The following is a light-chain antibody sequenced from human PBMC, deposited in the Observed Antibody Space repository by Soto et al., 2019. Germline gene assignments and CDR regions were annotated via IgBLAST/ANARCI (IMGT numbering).Light chain of an antibody. Sequence: EIVLTQSPATLSLSPGERATLSCRASQSVSSYLAWYQQRPGQAPRLLIYGASTRATGIPARFSGSGSETEFTLTISSLQSEDFAVYYCQQYDNWPPHTFGQGTRLEIK. CDR1: QSVSSY. CDR3: QQYDNWPPHT. V-gene: IGKV3-15*01. J-gene: IGKJ5*01. CDR2: GAS.